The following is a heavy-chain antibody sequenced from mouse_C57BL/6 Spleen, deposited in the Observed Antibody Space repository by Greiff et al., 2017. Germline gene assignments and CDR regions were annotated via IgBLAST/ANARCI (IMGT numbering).Heavy chain of an antibody. CDR3: ARAFYGSFDY. D-gene: IGHD2-10*01. Sequence: EVKLEESGPGLVKPSQSLSLTCSVTGYSITSGYYWNWIRQFPGNKLEWMGYISYDGSNNYNPSLKNRISITRDTSKNQFFLKLNSVTTEDTATYYCARAFYGSFDYWGQGTTLTVSS. V-gene: IGHV3-6*01. CDR2: ISYDGSN. CDR1: GYSITSGYY. J-gene: IGHJ2*01.